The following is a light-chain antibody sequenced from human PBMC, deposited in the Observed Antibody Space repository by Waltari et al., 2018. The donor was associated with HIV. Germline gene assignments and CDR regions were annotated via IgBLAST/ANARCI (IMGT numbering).Light chain of an antibody. CDR1: SSDVGSYNL. Sequence: QSALTPPASVSGSPGQSITISCTGTSSDVGSYNLVSWYQQHPGKAPKLMIYEVSKRPSGVSNRFSGSKSGNTASLTISGLQAEDEADYYCCSYAGSSNWVFGGGTKLTVL. CDR2: EVS. J-gene: IGLJ3*02. CDR3: CSYAGSSNWV. V-gene: IGLV2-23*02.